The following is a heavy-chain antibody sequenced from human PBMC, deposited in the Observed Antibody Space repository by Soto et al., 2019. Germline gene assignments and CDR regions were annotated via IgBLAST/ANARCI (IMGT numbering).Heavy chain of an antibody. Sequence: VGSLRLSCAASGFRFSSYSMSWFRQTPVNGLEWVAAITATGDRTYYADSVTGRFTISRDNSKKTHYLQMTSLRAEDTAMYYCATMNGYFEYWGQGTPVTVSS. CDR1: GFRFSSYS. V-gene: IGHV3-23*01. J-gene: IGHJ4*02. CDR3: ATMNGYFEY. D-gene: IGHD3-22*01. CDR2: ITATGDRT.